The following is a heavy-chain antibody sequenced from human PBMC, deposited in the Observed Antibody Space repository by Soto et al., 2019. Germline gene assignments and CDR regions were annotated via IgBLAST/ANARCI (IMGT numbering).Heavy chain of an antibody. CDR3: VRDGTKTLRDWFDP. Sequence: PSETLSLTCSVSGVTMSYGGYSWSWIRQSPGKGLEWLGYISHLETTYYNPSFKSRLSLSIDRTKKQFSLKLRSVTAADTAVYYCVRDGTKTLRDWFDPWGQGISVTVSS. D-gene: IGHD1-1*01. CDR1: GVTMSYGGYS. CDR2: ISHLETT. J-gene: IGHJ5*02. V-gene: IGHV4-30-2*06.